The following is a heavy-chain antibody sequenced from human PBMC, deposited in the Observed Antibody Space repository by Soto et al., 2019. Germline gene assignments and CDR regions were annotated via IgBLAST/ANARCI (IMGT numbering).Heavy chain of an antibody. CDR3: ARATDVYDILTGYQYYYYMDV. CDR1: GGSISSYY. D-gene: IGHD3-9*01. J-gene: IGHJ6*03. V-gene: IGHV4-59*01. Sequence: QVQLQESGPGLVKPSETLSLTCTVSGGSISSYYWSWIRQPPGKGLEWIGYIYYSGSTNYNPSLKSRVTISVDTSKNQFSLKLSSVTAADTAVYYCARATDVYDILTGYQYYYYMDVWGKGTTVTVSS. CDR2: IYYSGST.